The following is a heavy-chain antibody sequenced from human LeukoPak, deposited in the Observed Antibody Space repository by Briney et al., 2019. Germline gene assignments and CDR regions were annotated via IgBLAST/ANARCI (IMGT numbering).Heavy chain of an antibody. J-gene: IGHJ4*02. CDR3: AREYSSSSVDY. CDR2: ISSNGGST. CDR1: GFTFSSYA. D-gene: IGHD6-6*01. V-gene: IGHV3-64*01. Sequence: PGGSLRLSCAASGFTFSSYAMHWVRQAPGKGLEYVSGISSNGGSTYYANSVKGRFTISRDNSKNTLYLQMGSLRAEGMAVYYCAREYSSSSVDYWGQGTLVTVSS.